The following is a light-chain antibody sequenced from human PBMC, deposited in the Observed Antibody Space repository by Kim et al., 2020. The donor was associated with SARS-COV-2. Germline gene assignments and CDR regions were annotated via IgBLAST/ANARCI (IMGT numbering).Light chain of an antibody. CDR3: QQYGDSPRT. J-gene: IGKJ1*01. Sequence: EIVLTQSPGTLSLSPGESATLSCRASQSVSSNYLAWYQHKPGQAPRLLIYGASSRATGIPDRFSGSGSGTDFTLTISRLEPEDFAVYYCQQYGDSPRTFGQGTKVDIK. CDR2: GAS. CDR1: QSVSSNY. V-gene: IGKV3-20*01.